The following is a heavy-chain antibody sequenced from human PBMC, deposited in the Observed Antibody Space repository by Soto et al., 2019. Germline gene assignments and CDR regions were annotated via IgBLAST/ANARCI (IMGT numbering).Heavy chain of an antibody. J-gene: IGHJ6*03. V-gene: IGHV4-59*01. D-gene: IGHD6-19*01. CDR3: ARGYSSGWAPPYYYYMDV. CDR1: GGSISSYY. Sequence: SETLSLTCTVSGGSISSYYWSWIRQPPGKGLEWIGYIYYSGSTNYNPSLKSRVTISVDTSKNQFSLKLSSVTAADTAVYYCARGYSSGWAPPYYYYMDVWGKGTTVTVSS. CDR2: IYYSGST.